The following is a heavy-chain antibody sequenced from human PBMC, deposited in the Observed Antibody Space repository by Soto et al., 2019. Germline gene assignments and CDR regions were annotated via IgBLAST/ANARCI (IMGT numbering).Heavy chain of an antibody. CDR3: GRVPDY. V-gene: IGHV4-34*01. CDR1: GGSFSGYY. CDR2: ISYSGST. J-gene: IGHJ4*02. Sequence: SETLSLTCAVYGGSFSGYYWTWIRQSPGKGLEWIGQISYSGSTNYNPSLKSRVFISIGTSNNQFSLELTSVTAADTAVYYCGRVPDYWGQGILVTVSS.